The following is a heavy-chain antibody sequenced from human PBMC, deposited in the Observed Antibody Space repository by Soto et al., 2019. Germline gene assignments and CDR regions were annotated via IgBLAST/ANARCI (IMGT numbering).Heavy chain of an antibody. CDR2: IYYSGST. V-gene: IGHV4-59*02. D-gene: IGHD3-10*01. CDR3: ARALWFGEFPFDY. CDR1: GGSASSDY. J-gene: IGHJ4*02. Sequence: PSEALSLPCTVSGGSASSDYWSWVRQPPGKGLGWIGYIYYSGSTNYNPSLKSRVTISVDTSKNQFSLKLSSVTAADTAVYYCARALWFGEFPFDYWGQGTLVTVSS.